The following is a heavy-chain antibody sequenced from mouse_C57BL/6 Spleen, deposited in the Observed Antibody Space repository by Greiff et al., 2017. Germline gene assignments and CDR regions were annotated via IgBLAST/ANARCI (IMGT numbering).Heavy chain of an antibody. CDR3: ARDRGSSRSYWYFDV. V-gene: IGHV5-4*01. D-gene: IGHD1-1*01. CDR2: ISDGGSYT. CDR1: GFTFSSYA. Sequence: EVKVVESGGGLVKPGGSLKLSCAASGFTFSSYAMSWVRQTPEKRLEWVATISDGGSYTYYPDNVTGRFTISRANANNNLYLQRSHLKYEDTAMYYCARDRGSSRSYWYFDVWGTGTTVTVSS. J-gene: IGHJ1*03.